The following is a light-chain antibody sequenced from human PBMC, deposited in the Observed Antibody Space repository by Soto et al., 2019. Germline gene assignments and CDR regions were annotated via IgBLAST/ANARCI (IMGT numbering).Light chain of an antibody. CDR2: DAS. V-gene: IGKV3-11*01. CDR3: QQRRSWPPTIT. Sequence: EIVLTQSPAILSLSPGERATLSCKASQSVGNFLAWYQQKPGQAPRLLIYDASNRATGIPARFSGTGSGTDFTLTISSLEPEDFAVYYCQQRRSWPPTITFGQGTRLDIK. CDR1: QSVGNF. J-gene: IGKJ5*01.